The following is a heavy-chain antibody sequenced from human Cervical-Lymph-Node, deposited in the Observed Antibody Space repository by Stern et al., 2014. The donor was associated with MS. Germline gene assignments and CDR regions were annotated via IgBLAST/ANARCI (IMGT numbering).Heavy chain of an antibody. CDR1: GFTFTTSG. Sequence: VQLVESGGGVVQPGGSLRLSCVASGFTFTTSGMHWVRQAPGKGLAWVAVISYDGRNQYYGDSVKGRFTISRDNSKNTVYLQMNSLRPEDTAVYYCANAAALSCRSPSCYKAFEYWGQGILVTVSS. CDR3: ANAAALSCRSPSCYKAFEY. D-gene: IGHD2-2*02. J-gene: IGHJ4*02. V-gene: IGHV3-30*18. CDR2: ISYDGRNQ.